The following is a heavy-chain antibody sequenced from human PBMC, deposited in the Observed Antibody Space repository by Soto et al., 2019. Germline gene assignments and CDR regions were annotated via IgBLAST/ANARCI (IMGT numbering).Heavy chain of an antibody. CDR3: ARSVVVVAALDY. CDR2: INPNSGGT. D-gene: IGHD2-15*01. Sequence: ASVKVSCKASGYTFTGYYMHWVRQAPGQGLEWMGWINPNSGGTNYAQKFQGRVTMTRDTSISTAYMELSRLRSDDTAVYYCARSVVVVAALDYWGQGTLVTVSS. V-gene: IGHV1-2*02. J-gene: IGHJ4*02. CDR1: GYTFTGYY.